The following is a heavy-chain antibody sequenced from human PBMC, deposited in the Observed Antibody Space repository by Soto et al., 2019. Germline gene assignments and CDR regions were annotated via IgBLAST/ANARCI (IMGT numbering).Heavy chain of an antibody. D-gene: IGHD2-15*01. Sequence: ASVKVSCKASGYTFTSYYMHWVRQAPGQGLEWMGIINPSGGSTSYAQKLKARITLTGDTSTRTVYMEVSSLTFEDTALYFCAKTLSGESYTDSRLDFWGQGTLVTVSS. CDR2: INPSGGST. V-gene: IGHV1-46*04. J-gene: IGHJ4*02. CDR3: AKTLSGESYTDSRLDF. CDR1: GYTFTSYY.